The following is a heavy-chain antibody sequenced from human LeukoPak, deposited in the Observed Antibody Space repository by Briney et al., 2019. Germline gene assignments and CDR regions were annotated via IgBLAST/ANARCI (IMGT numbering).Heavy chain of an antibody. D-gene: IGHD6-6*01. Sequence: GGSLRLSCAASGLTFSSYEMNWVRQAPGKGLEWVSYISSSGSTIYYADSVKGRFTISRDNAKNSLYLQMNSLRAEDTAVYYCARDSVEYSSSSHAFDIWGQGTMVTVSS. V-gene: IGHV3-48*03. CDR1: GLTFSSYE. CDR3: ARDSVEYSSSSHAFDI. CDR2: ISSSGSTI. J-gene: IGHJ3*02.